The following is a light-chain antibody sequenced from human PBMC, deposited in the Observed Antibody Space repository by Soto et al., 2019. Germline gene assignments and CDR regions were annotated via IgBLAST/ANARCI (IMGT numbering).Light chain of an antibody. CDR1: QTISTF. J-gene: IGKJ1*01. CDR3: QQSYNTLTWT. Sequence: DIQMTQSPSSLSASVGDRVTITCRASQTISTFLNWYQQKPGEAPRVLIYDASTLQAGVPSRFSGSGYGTHFTLTISSLQFEDFATYYCQQSYNTLTWTFGQGTKVDIK. CDR2: DAS. V-gene: IGKV1-39*01.